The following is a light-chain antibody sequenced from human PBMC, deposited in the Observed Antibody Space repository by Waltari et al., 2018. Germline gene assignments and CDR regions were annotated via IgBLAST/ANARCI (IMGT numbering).Light chain of an antibody. Sequence: HDLTHLPSLSVSPGQTASIPFSRYALPNQCTYWYHQKARQAPLLVINKDNGRPSGIPARFSGSSSGTTVTLTTSAVHAADEDDYYCQSADSSSTSVLFGGGTKLTVL. V-gene: IGLV3-25*03. J-gene: IGLJ2*01. CDR3: QSADSSSTSVL. CDR1: ALPNQC. CDR2: KDN.